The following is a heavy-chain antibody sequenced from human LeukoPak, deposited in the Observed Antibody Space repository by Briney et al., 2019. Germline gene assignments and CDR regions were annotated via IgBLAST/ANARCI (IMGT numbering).Heavy chain of an antibody. J-gene: IGHJ4*02. D-gene: IGHD6-19*01. CDR1: GFTLSSYA. Sequence: PGGSLRLSCAASGFTLSSYAMSWVRQAPGKGLEWVSLISGNAGSTYYADSVKGRFTISRDNSRNTVYMQMDSLRAEDTAIYYCAGDRSSDWYSPLDYWGQGSQVTVSP. V-gene: IGHV3-23*01. CDR3: AGDRSSDWYSPLDY. CDR2: ISGNAGST.